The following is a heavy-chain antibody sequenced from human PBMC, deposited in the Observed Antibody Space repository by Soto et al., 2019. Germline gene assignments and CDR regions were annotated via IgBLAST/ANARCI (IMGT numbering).Heavy chain of an antibody. Sequence: QVQLVQSGAEMKRPESSVKVSCETSGGTFTNYTFSWVRQAPGQGLEWMGWIIPVLNIAKYAQKFQGRINIAADKSTNTAYLELSSLRYEDTALYFCAKAPTASAPFVFRGQGTVFTVSS. D-gene: IGHD2-21*02. CDR1: GGTFTNYT. V-gene: IGHV1-69*02. CDR3: AKAPTASAPFVF. J-gene: IGHJ4*02. CDR2: IIPVLNIA.